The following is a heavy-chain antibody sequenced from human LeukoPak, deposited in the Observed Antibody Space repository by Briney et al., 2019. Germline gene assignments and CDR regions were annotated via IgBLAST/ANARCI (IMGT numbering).Heavy chain of an antibody. J-gene: IGHJ4*02. CDR2: ISAYSGNT. Sequence: ASVKVSCKASGYTFSNFGICWVRQAPGQGLEWMGWISAYSGNTNYAHKFQGRVTMSTDTSTSTAYMELRSLRSDDTAVYYCARALSGYIYVFDYWGQGTLVTVSS. CDR3: ARALSGYIYVFDY. D-gene: IGHD5-18*01. V-gene: IGHV1-18*01. CDR1: GYTFSNFG.